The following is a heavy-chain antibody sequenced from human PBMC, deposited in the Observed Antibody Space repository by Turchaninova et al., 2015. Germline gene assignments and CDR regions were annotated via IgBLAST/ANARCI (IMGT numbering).Heavy chain of an antibody. CDR1: GVSISNSSYS. D-gene: IGHD6-6*01. J-gene: IGHJ4*02. CDR2: IFYSGST. V-gene: IGHV4-39*01. CDR3: ARQSSTSRPNFDC. Sequence: QMQPQESGPGLVKPSGPRSLTCTVYGVSISNSSYSWGWLRQPPGKGLEWLGSIFYSGSTYYNPSLKSQVTISVDTSKNQFSLKLSSVTAADTALYYCARQSSTSRPNFDCWGQGTLVTVSS.